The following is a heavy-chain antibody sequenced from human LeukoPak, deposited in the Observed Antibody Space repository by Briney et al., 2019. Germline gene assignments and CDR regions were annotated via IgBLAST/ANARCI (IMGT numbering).Heavy chain of an antibody. D-gene: IGHD6-19*01. V-gene: IGHV3-30*03. Sequence: GGPLRLSCAASGFILSNYGIHWLRQAPRRGLEWVAVISYDGSNKYADPVKGRFTISRDKSKNTLFLQMNSLRPEDTAVYYCATTLGSGCKFDDGGQGTLVTVSS. CDR1: GFILSNYG. CDR2: ISYDGSNK. J-gene: IGHJ4*02. CDR3: ATTLGSGCKFDD.